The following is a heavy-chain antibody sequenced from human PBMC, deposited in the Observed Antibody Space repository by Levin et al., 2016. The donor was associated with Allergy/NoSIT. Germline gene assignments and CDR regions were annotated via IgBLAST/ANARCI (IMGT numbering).Heavy chain of an antibody. D-gene: IGHD5-18*01. V-gene: IGHV5-10-1*01. J-gene: IGHJ6*02. CDR2: IDPSDSYT. CDR3: ARHDIDGGYSYGRDSNYYYYGMDV. Sequence: GGSLRLSCKGSGYSFTSYWISWVRQMPGKGLEWMGRIDPSDSYTNYSPSFQGHVTISADKSISTAYLQWSSLKASDTAMYYCARHDIDGGYSYGRDSNYYYYGMDVWGQGTTVTVSS. CDR1: GYSFTSYW.